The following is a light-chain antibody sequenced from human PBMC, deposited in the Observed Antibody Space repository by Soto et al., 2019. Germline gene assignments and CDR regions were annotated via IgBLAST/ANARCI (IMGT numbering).Light chain of an antibody. CDR1: QSIRYW. CDR3: QQRYSPSIT. CDR2: DAS. V-gene: IGKV1-5*01. J-gene: IGKJ5*01. Sequence: IQMTQSPSTRSASFGDRVTITCRASQSIRYWVAWYQHKPGKAPKLLIYDASTLESGVPTRFSGSGSGTEGTLTISSLQQEDGATYDSQQRYSPSITFGQGTRLEIK.